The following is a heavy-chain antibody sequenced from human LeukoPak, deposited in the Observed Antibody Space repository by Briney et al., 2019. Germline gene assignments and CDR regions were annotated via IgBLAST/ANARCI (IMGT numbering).Heavy chain of an antibody. J-gene: IGHJ4*02. Sequence: PSETLSLTCSVSGGSLSPYYWSWIRQPPGGGLDWLGEINQSRSTNYNPSLKSHVTISVEKFKNRFSLEVTSVTAADTAIYYCAALGGLYYESHGYPDFDHWGQGTLVTVSS. V-gene: IGHV4-34*01. D-gene: IGHD3-22*01. CDR3: AALGGLYYESHGYPDFDH. CDR2: INQSRST. CDR1: GGSLSPYY.